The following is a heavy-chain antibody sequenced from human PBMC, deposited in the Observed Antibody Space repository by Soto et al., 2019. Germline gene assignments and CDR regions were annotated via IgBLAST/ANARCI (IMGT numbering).Heavy chain of an antibody. CDR1: GYTFTSYY. J-gene: IGHJ4*02. CDR2: INPSGGST. CDR3: ARYPRLDC. Sequence: ASVKVSCKASGYTFTSYYMHWVRQAPGQGLEWMGIINPSGGSTSYAQKFQGRVTMTRDTSTSTVYMELSSVTAADTAVYFCARYPRLDCWGQGTLVTVSS. V-gene: IGHV1-46*01.